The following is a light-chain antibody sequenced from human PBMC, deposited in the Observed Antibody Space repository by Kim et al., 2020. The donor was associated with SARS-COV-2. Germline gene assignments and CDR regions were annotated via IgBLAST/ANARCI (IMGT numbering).Light chain of an antibody. Sequence: SYELTQPLSVSVALGQTARITCGGNNIGSKNVHWYQQKPDQAPVLVIYRDSNRPSGIPERFSGSNSGNTATLTISRAQAGDEADYYCQVWDSSTWVFGGG. V-gene: IGLV3-9*01. CDR1: NIGSKN. CDR3: QVWDSSTWV. J-gene: IGLJ3*02. CDR2: RDS.